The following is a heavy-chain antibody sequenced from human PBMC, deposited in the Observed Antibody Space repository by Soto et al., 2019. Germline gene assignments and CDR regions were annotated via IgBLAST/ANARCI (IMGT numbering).Heavy chain of an antibody. J-gene: IGHJ4*02. CDR1: GFTFSSYG. D-gene: IGHD4-17*01. Sequence: QVQLVESGGGVVQPGRSLRLSCAASGFTFSSYGMHWVRQAPGKGLEWVAVIWYDGSNKYYADSVKGRFTISRDNSKNTLYLQMNSLRAEDTAVYYCASTTEGYGDYSIYFDYWGQGTLVTVSS. CDR3: ASTTEGYGDYSIYFDY. V-gene: IGHV3-33*01. CDR2: IWYDGSNK.